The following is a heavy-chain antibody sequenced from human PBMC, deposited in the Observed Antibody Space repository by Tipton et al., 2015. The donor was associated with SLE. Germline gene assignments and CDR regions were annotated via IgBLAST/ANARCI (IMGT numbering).Heavy chain of an antibody. Sequence: TLSLTCTVSGGSISSGSYYWSWIRQPAGKGLEWIGRIYTSGSTNYNPSLKSRVTISVDTSKNQFSLKLSSVTAADTAVYYCAREGASGYYDSSGYCDYWGQGTLVTVSS. V-gene: IGHV4-61*02. CDR2: IYTSGST. CDR1: GGSISSGSYY. J-gene: IGHJ4*02. D-gene: IGHD3-22*01. CDR3: AREGASGYYDSSGYCDY.